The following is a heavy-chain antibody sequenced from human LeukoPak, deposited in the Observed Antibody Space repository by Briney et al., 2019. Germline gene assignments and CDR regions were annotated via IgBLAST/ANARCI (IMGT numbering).Heavy chain of an antibody. J-gene: IGHJ3*02. D-gene: IGHD5-12*01. CDR3: ATHRRSGSGGSENAFEI. CDR1: GGSVSSGSYY. V-gene: IGHV4-61*01. Sequence: SETLSLTCTVSGGSVSSGSYYWSWIRQPPGKGLEWIGYIYYSGSTNYNPSLKSRVTISVDTSKNQFSLKLSSVTAADTAIYYCATHRRSGSGGSENAFEIWGQGTMVTVSS. CDR2: IYYSGST.